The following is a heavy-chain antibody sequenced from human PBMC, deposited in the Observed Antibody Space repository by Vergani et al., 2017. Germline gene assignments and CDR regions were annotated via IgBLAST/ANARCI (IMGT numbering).Heavy chain of an antibody. CDR3: ARDHRDYNNYPGTFDI. CDR2: ISNSGNTI. J-gene: IGHJ3*02. Sequence: EVQLVESGGVVVQPGGSLRLSCAASGFTFDDYAMHWVRQAPGKGLEWVSYISNSGNTIEYADSVKGRFSISRDNAKSSLFLQMDSLRAEDTAVYYCARDHRDYNNYPGTFDIWGQGSMVTVSS. D-gene: IGHD5-24*01. V-gene: IGHV3-48*01. CDR1: GFTFDDYA.